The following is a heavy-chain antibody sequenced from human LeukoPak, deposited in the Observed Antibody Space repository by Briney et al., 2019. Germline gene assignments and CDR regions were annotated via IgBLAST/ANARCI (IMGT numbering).Heavy chain of an antibody. CDR2: ISSDDSHK. CDR1: GFNFTTFD. V-gene: IGHV3-30*18. D-gene: IGHD6-19*01. Sequence: SLRLACAPSGFNFTTFDMHWVRQAPGRGLGWVAVISSDDSHKYGADSVKGRFTISRDNSKNTVYLQMNSLRAEDTAVYYCAKGSIDWYDFDYWGQGTLVTVSS. J-gene: IGHJ4*02. CDR3: AKGSIDWYDFDY.